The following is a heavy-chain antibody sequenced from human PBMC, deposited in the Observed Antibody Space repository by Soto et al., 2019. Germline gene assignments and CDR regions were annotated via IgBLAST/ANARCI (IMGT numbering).Heavy chain of an antibody. V-gene: IGHV4-39*01. Sequence: SETLSLTCAVSGGSVSVDSYYWAWIRQPPGKGLEWIATIHYRGSTYYATSLKSRVTISIDTSKNQFSLMLASVTATDTAFYYCARLATTVSTPNYWGLGTLVTVSS. CDR2: IHYRGST. CDR1: GGSVSVDSYY. D-gene: IGHD4-17*01. CDR3: ARLATTVSTPNY. J-gene: IGHJ4*02.